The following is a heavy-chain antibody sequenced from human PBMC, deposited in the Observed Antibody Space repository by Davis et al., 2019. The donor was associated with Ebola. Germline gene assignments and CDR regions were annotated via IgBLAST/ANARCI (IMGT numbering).Heavy chain of an antibody. CDR2: IYPDDSDT. Sequence: KVSCKASGYRFTNYWIGWVRQMPGRGLQWMGIIYPDDSDTTYSPSFQGQITISADRSISTAYLQWSSLKASDTAMYYCARRIAAAGTNYFDYWGQGTLVTVSS. CDR3: ARRIAAAGTNYFDY. V-gene: IGHV5-51*01. D-gene: IGHD6-13*01. J-gene: IGHJ4*02. CDR1: GYRFTNYW.